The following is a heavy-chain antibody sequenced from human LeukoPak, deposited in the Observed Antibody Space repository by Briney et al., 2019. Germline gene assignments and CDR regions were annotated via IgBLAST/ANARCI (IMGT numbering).Heavy chain of an antibody. V-gene: IGHV4-30-4*01. CDR3: ARWDDSAWGFGN. CDR2: IYYSGST. Sequence: PSQTLSLTCTVSGGSISSGDYYWSWIRQPPGKGLEWIGYIYYSGSTYYNPSLKSRVTISVDTSKNQFSLKLSSVTAADTAVYYCARWDDSAWGFGNWGPGTLVTVSS. CDR1: GGSISSGDYY. D-gene: IGHD6-19*01. J-gene: IGHJ4*02.